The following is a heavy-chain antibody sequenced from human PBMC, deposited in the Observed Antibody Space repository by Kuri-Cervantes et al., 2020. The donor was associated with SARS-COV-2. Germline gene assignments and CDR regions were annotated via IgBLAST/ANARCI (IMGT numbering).Heavy chain of an antibody. CDR2: IYHSGST. CDR3: ARRAPQEYYYYYYGMDV. V-gene: IGHV4-4*02. D-gene: IGHD2/OR15-2a*01. Sequence: SETLSLTCAVSGGSISSSNWWSWVRQPPGKGLEWIGEIYHSGSTNYNPSLKSRVTISVDKSKNQFSLKLSSVTAADTAVYYCARRAPQEYYYYYYGMDVWGQGTTVTVSS. J-gene: IGHJ6*02. CDR1: GGSISSSNW.